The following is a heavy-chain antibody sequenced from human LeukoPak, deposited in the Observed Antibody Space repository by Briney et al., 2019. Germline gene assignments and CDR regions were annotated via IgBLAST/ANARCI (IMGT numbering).Heavy chain of an antibody. CDR2: IYYSGST. V-gene: IGHV4-31*03. J-gene: IGHJ6*02. Sequence: SETLSLTCTVSGGSIRSGDYSWNWIRQHPEKGLEWIGYIYYSGSTYYNPSLTSRVTMSVDTSKNQFSLKLSSVTAADTAIYYCARDHTETSSLNFRSYYYYGMDIWGQGTTVIVSS. CDR3: ARDHTETSSLNFRSYYYYGMDI. D-gene: IGHD4-11*01. CDR1: GGSIRSGDYS.